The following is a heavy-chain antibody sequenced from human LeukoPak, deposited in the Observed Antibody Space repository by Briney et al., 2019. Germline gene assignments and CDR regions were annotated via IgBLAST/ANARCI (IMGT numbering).Heavy chain of an antibody. CDR1: GYTFTSYG. CDR2: FDPEDGET. CDR3: ATGSLAAAGHYDY. J-gene: IGHJ4*02. Sequence: ASVKVSCKASGYTFTSYGISWVRQAPGQGLEWMGGFDPEDGETIYAQKFQGRVTMTEDTSTDTAYMELSSLRSEDTAVYYCATGSLAAAGHYDYWGQGTLVTVSS. V-gene: IGHV1-24*01. D-gene: IGHD6-13*01.